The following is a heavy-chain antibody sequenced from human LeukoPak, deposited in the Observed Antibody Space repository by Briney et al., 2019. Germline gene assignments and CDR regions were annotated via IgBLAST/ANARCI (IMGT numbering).Heavy chain of an antibody. CDR2: ISGSGGST. J-gene: IGHJ4*02. Sequence: GGSLRLSCVDSGFTFSSYAMSWVRQAPGKGLEWVSAISGSGGSTYYADSVKGRFTISRDNSKNTLYLQMNSLRAEDTAVYYCAKDRVKLWFGEILNYWGQGTLVTVSS. CDR3: AKDRVKLWFGEILNY. D-gene: IGHD3-10*01. CDR1: GFTFSSYA. V-gene: IGHV3-23*01.